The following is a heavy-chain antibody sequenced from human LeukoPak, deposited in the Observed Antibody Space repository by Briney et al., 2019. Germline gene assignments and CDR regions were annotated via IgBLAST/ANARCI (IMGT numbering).Heavy chain of an antibody. CDR1: GFSLSIYA. D-gene: IGHD5-24*01. V-gene: IGHV3-23*01. Sequence: GGSLTLLCTASGFSLSIYATACIRHATGQGLACASGIRAGGTDTYYIDAVKGRFTISKDRSKNMLYLQKNSLRAEDTAVYQCAKDLTYRDGRWEFDLWGPGTLVTVSS. CDR3: AKDLTYRDGRWEFDL. CDR2: IRAGGTDT. J-gene: IGHJ5*02.